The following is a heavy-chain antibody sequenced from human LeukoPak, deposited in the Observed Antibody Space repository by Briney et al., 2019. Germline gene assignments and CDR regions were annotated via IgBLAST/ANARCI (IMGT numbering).Heavy chain of an antibody. V-gene: IGHV4-34*01. CDR1: GGSFSGYY. CDR2: INHSGST. J-gene: IGHJ1*01. CDR3: ARGGRWLQLYFQH. Sequence: SETLSLTCAVYGGSFSGYYWSWIRQPPGKGLEWIGEINHSGSTNYNPSLKSRVTISVDTSKNQFSLKLSSVTAADTAVYYCARGGRWLQLYFQHWGQGNLVTVSS. D-gene: IGHD5-24*01.